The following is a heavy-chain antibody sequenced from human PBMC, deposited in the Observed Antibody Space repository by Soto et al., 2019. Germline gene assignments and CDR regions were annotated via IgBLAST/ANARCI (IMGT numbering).Heavy chain of an antibody. V-gene: IGHV4-59*08. CDR1: GGSISSYY. Sequence: PSETLSLTCTVSGGSISSYYWSWIRQPPGKGLEWIGYIYYSGSTNYNPSLKSRVTISVDTSKNQFSLKLSSVTAADTAVYYCASCSSTSCPMAYYYYMVVWGKGTTVTVSS. CDR3: ASCSSTSCPMAYYYYMVV. CDR2: IYYSGST. J-gene: IGHJ6*03. D-gene: IGHD2-2*01.